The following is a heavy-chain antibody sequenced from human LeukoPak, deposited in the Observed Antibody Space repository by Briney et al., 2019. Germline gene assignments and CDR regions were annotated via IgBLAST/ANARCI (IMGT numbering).Heavy chain of an antibody. J-gene: IGHJ3*02. V-gene: IGHV4-34*01. Sequence: SETLSLTCAVYGGSFSGYYWSWIRQPPGKGLEWIGEINHSGSTNYNPSLKSRVTISVDTSKNHFSLKLSSVTAADTAVYYCARYSGSYPHDAFDIWGQGTMVTVSS. CDR2: INHSGST. D-gene: IGHD1-26*01. CDR1: GGSFSGYY. CDR3: ARYSGSYPHDAFDI.